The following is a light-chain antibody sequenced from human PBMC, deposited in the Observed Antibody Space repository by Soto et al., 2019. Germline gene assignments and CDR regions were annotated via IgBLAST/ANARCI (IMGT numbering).Light chain of an antibody. CDR1: VSDVDGYNF. Sequence: QSMLTKPASLSGSPGQSITISCTEAVSDVDGYNFVSWYQHHPGKAPKLIIYEVKNLPSGVSNRFSGSKSGNTASLTISGLQAEDEADYYCSSYTTSDTIYVFGTGTKVTVL. CDR3: SSYTTSDTIYV. J-gene: IGLJ1*01. V-gene: IGLV2-14*01. CDR2: EVK.